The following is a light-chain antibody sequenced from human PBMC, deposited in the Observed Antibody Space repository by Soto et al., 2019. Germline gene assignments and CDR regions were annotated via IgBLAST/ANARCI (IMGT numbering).Light chain of an antibody. Sequence: DIQMTQSPSSLSASVGDRVTITCRASQSISSYLTWYQQKPGKAPKLLIYAASSLQSGVPSRFSGSGSGTDFTLTISSLQPEDFATYYCQQSYSTPQGLTFGGGTKVEIK. V-gene: IGKV1-39*01. CDR2: AAS. J-gene: IGKJ4*01. CDR1: QSISSY. CDR3: QQSYSTPQGLT.